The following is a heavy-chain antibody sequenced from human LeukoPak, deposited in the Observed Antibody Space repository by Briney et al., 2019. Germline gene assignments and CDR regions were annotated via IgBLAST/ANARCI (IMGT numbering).Heavy chain of an antibody. D-gene: IGHD6-6*01. CDR1: GGSISSGDYY. CDR3: ARDQEQLRRRWFDP. J-gene: IGHJ5*02. Sequence: SETLSLTCTVSGGSISSGDYYWSWIRQPPGKGLEWIGYIYHSGSTYYNPSLKSRVTISVDRSKNQFSLKLSSVTAADTAVYYCARDQEQLRRRWFDPWGQGTLVTVSS. V-gene: IGHV4-30-2*01. CDR2: IYHSGST.